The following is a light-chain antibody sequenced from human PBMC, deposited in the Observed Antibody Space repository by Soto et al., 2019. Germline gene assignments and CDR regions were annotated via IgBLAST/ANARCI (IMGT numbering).Light chain of an antibody. CDR3: HQYGSSPL. CDR1: QSVSSSY. J-gene: IGKJ5*01. V-gene: IGKV3-20*01. CDR2: GAS. Sequence: ESVVTQSPGTLSLSPGERATLSCRASQSVSSSYLAWYQQKPGQAPRLLIYGASSRATGIPDRFSGSGSGTDFTLTISRLEPEDFAVYYCHQYGSSPLFGQGTRLAIK.